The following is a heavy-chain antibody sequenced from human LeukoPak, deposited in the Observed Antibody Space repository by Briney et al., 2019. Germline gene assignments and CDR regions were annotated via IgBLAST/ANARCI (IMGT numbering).Heavy chain of an antibody. CDR1: GGTFISYA. J-gene: IGHJ4*02. D-gene: IGHD3-10*01. CDR2: IIPILGIA. CDR3: ATLTSMVKLGNNFDY. Sequence: SVKVSCKASGGTFISYAISWVRQAPGQGLEWMGRIIPILGIANYAQKFQGRVTITADKSTSTAYMELSSPRSEDTAVYYCATLTSMVKLGNNFDYWGQGTLVTVSS. V-gene: IGHV1-69*04.